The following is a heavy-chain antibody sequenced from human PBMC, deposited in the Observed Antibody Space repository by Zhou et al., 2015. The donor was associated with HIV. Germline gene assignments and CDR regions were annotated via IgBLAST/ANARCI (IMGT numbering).Heavy chain of an antibody. D-gene: IGHD2-2*01. V-gene: IGHV1-69*01. CDR3: ASHQLLSPWGNGMQNYYYYYYMDV. CDR1: GGTFSSYA. J-gene: IGHJ6*03. CDR2: IIPIFGTA. Sequence: QVQLVQSGAEVKKPGSSVKVSCKASGGTFSSYAISWVRQAPGQGLEWMGGIIPIFGTANYAQKFQGRVTITADESTSTAYMELSSLRSEDTAVYYCASHQLLSPWGNGMQNYYYYYYMDVWGKGTTVTVSS.